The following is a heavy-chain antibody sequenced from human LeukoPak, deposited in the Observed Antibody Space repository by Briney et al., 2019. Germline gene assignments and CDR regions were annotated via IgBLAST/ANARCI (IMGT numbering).Heavy chain of an antibody. J-gene: IGHJ4*02. D-gene: IGHD2-8*01. CDR1: GFTFSSYW. V-gene: IGHV3-7*01. Sequence: GGSLRLSCAASGFTFSSYWMSWVRQAPGKGLEWVANIKQDGSEKYYVDSVKGRFTISRDNAKNSLYLQMNSLRAEDTAVYYRARDDSSELYCTNGVCSPVAFDYWGQGTLVTVSS. CDR3: ARDDSSELYCTNGVCSPVAFDY. CDR2: IKQDGSEK.